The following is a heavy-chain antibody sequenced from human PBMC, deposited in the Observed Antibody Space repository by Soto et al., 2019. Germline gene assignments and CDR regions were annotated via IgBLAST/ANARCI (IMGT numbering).Heavy chain of an antibody. Sequence: GESLKISCKRSGYSFTSYWIGWVRQMPGKGLEWMGIIYPGDSDTRYSPSFQGQVTISADKSISTAYLQWSSLKASDTAMYYCARLADCSGGSCYGYYYYYYGMDVWGQGTTVTVSS. CDR1: GYSFTSYW. D-gene: IGHD2-15*01. CDR2: IYPGDSDT. CDR3: ARLADCSGGSCYGYYYYYYGMDV. J-gene: IGHJ6*02. V-gene: IGHV5-51*01.